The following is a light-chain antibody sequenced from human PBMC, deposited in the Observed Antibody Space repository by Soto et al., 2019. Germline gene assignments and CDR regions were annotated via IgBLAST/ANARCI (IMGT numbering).Light chain of an antibody. V-gene: IGLV2-8*01. J-gene: IGLJ2*01. CDR2: EVS. CDR1: SSDVGGYNY. Sequence: QSALTQPPSASGSPGQLVTISCTGTSSDVGGYNYVSWYQQHPGKAPKLMIYEVSKRPSGVPDRFSGSKSGNTASLTVSGLQAEDEADYYCSSYAGSNKLFGGGTQLTVL. CDR3: SSYAGSNKL.